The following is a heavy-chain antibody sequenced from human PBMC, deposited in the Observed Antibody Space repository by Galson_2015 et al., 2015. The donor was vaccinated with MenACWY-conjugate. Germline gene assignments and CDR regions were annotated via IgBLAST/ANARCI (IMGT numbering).Heavy chain of an antibody. J-gene: IGHJ4*02. CDR2: MNPKSGNT. V-gene: IGHV1-8*01. CDR1: GYTFTFHD. CDR3: ARLTGGRFDL. Sequence: SVKVSCKASGYTFTFHDMSWVRQVAGQGLECLGWMNPKSGNTGYAQKFQGRVTTTRNTSITITYLELSSLNSEDTAVYFCARLTGGRFDLWGQGTLVTVSS. D-gene: IGHD7-27*01.